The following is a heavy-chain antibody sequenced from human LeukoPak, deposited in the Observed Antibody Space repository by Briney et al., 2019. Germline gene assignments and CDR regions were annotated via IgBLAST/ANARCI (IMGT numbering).Heavy chain of an antibody. D-gene: IGHD6-19*01. CDR3: PRDAHISAWCSF. CDR1: GFTFSAFG. V-gene: IGHV3-33*01. CDR2: IHYDGSNK. J-gene: IGHJ1*01. Sequence: GGSLRLSCAASGFTFSAFGMHWVRQAPGKGLEWVAVIHYDGSNKYYADSVKGRFTISRDNSKNTLYLEMSSLRAEDTAVYYCPRDAHISAWCSFWGQGTLVTVS.